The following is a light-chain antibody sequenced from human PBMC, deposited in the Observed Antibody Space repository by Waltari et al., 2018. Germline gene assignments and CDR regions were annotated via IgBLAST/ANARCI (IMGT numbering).Light chain of an antibody. CDR3: CSYAGSYTRV. Sequence: QSALTQPRSVSGSPGQSVTISCTGTSSGVGGYNYVSWYQQHPGKAPKLMIYDVSERPSGVPDRFSGSKSGNTASLTISGLQAEDESDYYCCSYAGSYTRVFGGGTKLTVL. V-gene: IGLV2-11*02. J-gene: IGLJ2*01. CDR2: DVS. CDR1: SSGVGGYNY.